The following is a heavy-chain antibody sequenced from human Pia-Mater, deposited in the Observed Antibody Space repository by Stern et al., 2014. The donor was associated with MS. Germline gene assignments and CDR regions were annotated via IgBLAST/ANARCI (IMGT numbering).Heavy chain of an antibody. CDR2: IIPVFGST. D-gene: IGHD2-15*01. J-gene: IGHJ6*02. CDR1: GGTLSSYG. V-gene: IGHV1-69*01. Sequence: QVQLVESGAEVKKPGSSVRGSCKASGGTLSSYGISWVRQAPGQGLEWMGGIIPVFGSTNWAIQFLGRVTITADSATNIAFMDLSSLRSEDTAVYYCASGQIPPTQYNYYGMGVWGQGTTVTVTS. CDR3: ASGQIPPTQYNYYGMGV.